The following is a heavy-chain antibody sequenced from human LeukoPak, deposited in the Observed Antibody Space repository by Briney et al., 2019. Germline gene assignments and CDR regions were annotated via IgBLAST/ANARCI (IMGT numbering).Heavy chain of an antibody. CDR3: ARGIAGALDAFDI. J-gene: IGHJ3*02. CDR2: IYSGGIT. CDR1: GFTFSSNY. V-gene: IGHV3-66*01. Sequence: GGSLRLSCAASGFTFSSNYMSWVRQAPGKGLEWVSVIYSGGITYYADSVKGRFTISRDNSKNTLYLQMNSLRAEDTAVYYCARGIAGALDAFDIWGQGTMVTVSS. D-gene: IGHD1-26*01.